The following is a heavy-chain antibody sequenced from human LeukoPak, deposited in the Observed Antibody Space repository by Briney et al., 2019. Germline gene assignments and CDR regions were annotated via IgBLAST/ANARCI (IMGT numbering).Heavy chain of an antibody. J-gene: IGHJ1*01. CDR1: GFTFSDYY. CDR2: ISSSGSSI. CDR3: ATASAITSPGTFEH. Sequence: PGGSLRLSCGGSGFTFSDYYMNWIRQTPGKGLEWVSYISSSGSSIYQADSVKGRFTISRDNAKNSLYLQMNSLRAEDTAVYYCATASAITSPGTFEHWGQGTLLTVSS. D-gene: IGHD1-1*01. V-gene: IGHV3-11*01.